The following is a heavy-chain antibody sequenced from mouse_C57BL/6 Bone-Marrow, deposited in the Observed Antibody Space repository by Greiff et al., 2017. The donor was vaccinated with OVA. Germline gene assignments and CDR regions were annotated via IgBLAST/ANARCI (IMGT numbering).Heavy chain of an antibody. CDR2: IDPENGDT. Sequence: EVQLQQSGAELVRPGASVKLSCTASGFNIKDDYMHWVKQRPEQGLEWIGWIDPENGDTEYASKLQGKATITADTSSNTAYLQLSSLTSEDTAVYYCTSITTVVAHWYFDVWGTGTTVTVSS. CDR3: TSITTVVAHWYFDV. J-gene: IGHJ1*03. V-gene: IGHV14-4*01. D-gene: IGHD1-1*01. CDR1: GFNIKDDY.